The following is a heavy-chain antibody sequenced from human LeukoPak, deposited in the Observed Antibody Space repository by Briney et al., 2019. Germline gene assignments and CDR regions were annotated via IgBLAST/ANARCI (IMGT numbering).Heavy chain of an antibody. Sequence: ASVKVSCKASGYTFTDYYMHWVRQAPGHGLEWMGWIYPDSGGTNYAQKFQGRVTMTRDTSTSTVYMELSSLRSEDTAVYYCARGRPASSSWYVYWGQGTLVTVSS. V-gene: IGHV1-2*02. D-gene: IGHD6-13*01. J-gene: IGHJ4*02. CDR3: ARGRPASSSWYVY. CDR2: IYPDSGGT. CDR1: GYTFTDYY.